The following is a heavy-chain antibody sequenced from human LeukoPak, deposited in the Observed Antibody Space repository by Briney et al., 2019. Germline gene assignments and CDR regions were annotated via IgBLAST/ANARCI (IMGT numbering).Heavy chain of an antibody. D-gene: IGHD3-22*01. V-gene: IGHV4-4*09. CDR2: IHTSAST. J-gene: IGHJ4*02. CDR1: GDSISNYY. Sequence: PAETLSLTCTVSGDSISNYYWSWVRQTPGKGMEWVGYIHTSASTYYTPSLKRRVTISVATSKNQFSLKLSFVTAADTAVYYCARGYYDTSAYSNPFDFWGQGTPVTVSS. CDR3: ARGYYDTSAYSNPFDF.